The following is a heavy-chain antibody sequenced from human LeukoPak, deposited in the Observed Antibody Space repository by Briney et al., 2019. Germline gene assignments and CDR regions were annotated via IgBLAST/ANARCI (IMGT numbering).Heavy chain of an antibody. J-gene: IGHJ4*02. CDR2: IYPGDSDT. V-gene: IGHV5-51*01. D-gene: IGHD2-2*01. CDR1: GYSVTKYW. Sequence: GESLKISCKGSGYSVTKYWIGWVRQMSGKGLEWMGIIYPGDSDTRYSPSFQGQVTISADKSISTAYLQWSSLKASDTAMYYCARLAGYCSSTSCSYYFDYWGQGTLVTVSS. CDR3: ARLAGYCSSTSCSYYFDY.